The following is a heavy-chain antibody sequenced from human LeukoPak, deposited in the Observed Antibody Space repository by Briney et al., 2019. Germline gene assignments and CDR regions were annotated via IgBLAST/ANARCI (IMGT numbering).Heavy chain of an antibody. Sequence: GGSLRLSCAASGFTFSSYAMNWVRQAPGKGLEWVSYISSSGSTIYYADSVKGRFTISRDNAKNSLYLQMNSLRAEDTAVYYCARDRQRGYSYGFDYWGQGTLVTVSS. CDR1: GFTFSSYA. J-gene: IGHJ4*02. D-gene: IGHD5-18*01. V-gene: IGHV3-48*03. CDR2: ISSSGSTI. CDR3: ARDRQRGYSYGFDY.